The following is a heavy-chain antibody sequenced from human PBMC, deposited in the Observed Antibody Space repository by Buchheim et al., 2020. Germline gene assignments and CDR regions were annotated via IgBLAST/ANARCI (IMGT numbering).Heavy chain of an antibody. CDR2: IYYSGST. V-gene: IGHV4-59*01. CDR1: GGSISSYY. D-gene: IGHD4-23*01. J-gene: IGHJ4*02. CDR3: ARVGKSTVVTGYYFDY. Sequence: QVQLQESGPGLVKPSETLSLTCTVSGGSISSYYWSWIRQPPGKGLEWTGYIYYSGSTNYNPSLKSRVTISVDTSKNQFSLKLSSVTAADTAVYYCARVGKSTVVTGYYFDYWGQGTL.